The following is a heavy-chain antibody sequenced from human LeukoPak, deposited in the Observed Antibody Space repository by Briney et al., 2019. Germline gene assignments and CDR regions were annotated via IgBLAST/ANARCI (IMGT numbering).Heavy chain of an antibody. CDR1: GFTFSSYS. D-gene: IGHD2-8*02. CDR2: ISSSSSHT. Sequence: PGGSLRLSCAASGFTFSSYSMNWVRQAPGKGLEWVSSISSSSSHTYYADSLRGRFTISRDNAKNSLYLQMNSLRVEDTAVYHCARTSTGFDYWGQGTLVTVSS. J-gene: IGHJ4*02. V-gene: IGHV3-21*01. CDR3: ARTSTGFDY.